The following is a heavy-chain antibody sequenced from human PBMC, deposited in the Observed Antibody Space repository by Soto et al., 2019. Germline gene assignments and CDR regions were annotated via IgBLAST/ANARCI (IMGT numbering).Heavy chain of an antibody. J-gene: IGHJ6*02. Sequence: ASVKVSCKASGYTFSSYGISWVRQAPGQGLEWMGWISAYNGNTNYAQKLQGRVTMTTDTSTSTAYMELRSLRSDDTAVYYCALLKAATYYYYGMDVWGQGTTVTVSS. CDR2: ISAYNGNT. CDR3: ALLKAATYYYYGMDV. CDR1: GYTFSSYG. D-gene: IGHD2-15*01. V-gene: IGHV1-18*01.